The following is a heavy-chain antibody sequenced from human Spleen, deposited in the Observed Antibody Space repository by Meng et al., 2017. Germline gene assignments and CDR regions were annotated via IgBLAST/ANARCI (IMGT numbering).Heavy chain of an antibody. CDR2: IDSDGRST. J-gene: IGHJ4*02. CDR3: ASRSSSWYGG. Sequence: VELVESGGGLVQPGGSLRLPCAASGFTFSSYWMHWVRQAPGKGLVWVSRIDSDGRSTSYADSVKGRFTISRDNAKNTLYLQMNSLRAEDTAMYYCASRSSSWYGGWGQGTLVTVS. V-gene: IGHV3-74*01. D-gene: IGHD6-13*01. CDR1: GFTFSSYW.